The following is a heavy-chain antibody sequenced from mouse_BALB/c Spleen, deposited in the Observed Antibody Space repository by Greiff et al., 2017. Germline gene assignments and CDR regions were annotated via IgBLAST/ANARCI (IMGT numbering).Heavy chain of an antibody. J-gene: IGHJ3*01. CDR3: ASLYRYDGTAFAY. CDR1: GFTFSSYA. V-gene: IGHV5-6-5*01. D-gene: IGHD2-14*01. CDR2: ISSGGST. Sequence: EVQRVESGGGLVKPGGSLKLSCAASGFTFSSYAMSWVRQTPEKRLEWVASISSGGSTYYPDSVKGRFTISRDNARNILYLQMSSLRSEDTAMYYCASLYRYDGTAFAYWGQGTLVTVSA.